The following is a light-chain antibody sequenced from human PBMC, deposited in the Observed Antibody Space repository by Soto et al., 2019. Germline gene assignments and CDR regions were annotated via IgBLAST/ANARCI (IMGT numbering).Light chain of an antibody. CDR2: EVS. CDR3: SSYAGSDTPFV. V-gene: IGLV2-8*01. J-gene: IGLJ1*01. Sequence: QSALTQPPSASGSPGQSGTISCTGTSSDVGGYNYVSWYQQHPGKAPKLMIYEVSKRPSGVPDRFSGSKSGNTASLTVSGLQAEDEADYYCSSYAGSDTPFVFGTGTKRTVL. CDR1: SSDVGGYNY.